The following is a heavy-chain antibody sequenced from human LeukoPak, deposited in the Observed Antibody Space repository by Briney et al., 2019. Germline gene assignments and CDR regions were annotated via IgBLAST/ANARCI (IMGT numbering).Heavy chain of an antibody. CDR3: ARASGSYYFDY. CDR1: GFTFSSYA. V-gene: IGHV3-23*01. J-gene: IGHJ4*02. Sequence: GRSLRLSCAASGFTFSSYAMSWVRQAPGKGLEWVSAISGSGGSTYYADSVKGRFTISRDNTKNSLYLQMNSLRAEDTAVYYCARASGSYYFDYWGQGTLVTVSS. CDR2: ISGSGGST. D-gene: IGHD1-26*01.